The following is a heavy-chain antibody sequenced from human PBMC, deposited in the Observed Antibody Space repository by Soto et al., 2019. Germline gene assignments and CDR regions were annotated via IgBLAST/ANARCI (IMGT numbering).Heavy chain of an antibody. J-gene: IGHJ4*02. CDR3: ARDPSPALARY. Sequence: SETLSLTCMDSEGSIRGYYWSWIRQPPVKGLEWIGYFHYTGISNYNSSLKSRVTMSLDTSKNSLYLQMNSLRAEDTAVYYCARDPSPALARYWGQGTLVTVSS. CDR1: EGSIRGYY. V-gene: IGHV4-59*12. D-gene: IGHD1-1*01. CDR2: FHYTGIS.